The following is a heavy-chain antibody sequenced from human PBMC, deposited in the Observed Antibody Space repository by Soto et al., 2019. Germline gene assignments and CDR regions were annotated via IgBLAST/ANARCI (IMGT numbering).Heavy chain of an antibody. J-gene: IGHJ4*02. CDR1: GASVTSDSYH. CDR2: QTGRT. CDR3: AIYKAGAGGNGF. Sequence: QVHLQESGPGLIKPSETLSLTCSVSGASVTSDSYHWTWIRQPPGKGLEWIGQTGRTNYNPSLKSRITISVDTSKNQFSLNLDSVAGADTAIYYCAIYKAGAGGNGFWGQGTLVIVSS. V-gene: IGHV4-61*01. D-gene: IGHD6-19*01.